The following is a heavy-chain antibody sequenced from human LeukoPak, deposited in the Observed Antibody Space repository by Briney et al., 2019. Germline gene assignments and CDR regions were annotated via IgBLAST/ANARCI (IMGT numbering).Heavy chain of an antibody. J-gene: IGHJ4*02. Sequence: PGGSLRLSCAASGFTFSSYGMHWVRQAPGKGLEWVAVIWYDGSNKYYADSVKGRFTISRDNSKNTLYLQMNSLRAEDTAVYYCARRDRPVVPAAMPASWGQGTLVTVSS. CDR2: IWYDGSNK. CDR1: GFTFSSYG. CDR3: ARRDRPVVPAAMPAS. V-gene: IGHV3-33*01. D-gene: IGHD2-2*01.